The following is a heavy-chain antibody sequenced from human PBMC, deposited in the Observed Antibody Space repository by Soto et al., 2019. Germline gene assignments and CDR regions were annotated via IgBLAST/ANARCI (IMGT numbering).Heavy chain of an antibody. CDR2: INPSGGST. V-gene: IGHV1-46*01. CDR1: GYTFTSYH. Sequence: ASLKVSCKASGYTFTSYHMHWVRQAPGQGLEWMGIINPSGGSTSYAQKFQGRVTMTRDTSTSTVYMELSSLRSEDTAVYYCARDPAYDFWSGYPYYYYYGMDVWGQGTTVTVSS. J-gene: IGHJ6*02. D-gene: IGHD3-3*01. CDR3: ARDPAYDFWSGYPYYYYYGMDV.